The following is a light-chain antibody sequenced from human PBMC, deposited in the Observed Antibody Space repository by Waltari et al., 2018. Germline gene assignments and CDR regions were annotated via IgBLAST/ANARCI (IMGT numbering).Light chain of an antibody. CDR1: SSNIGTNL. Sequence: QPPSASGTPGQRVTISCSGSSSNIGTNLVNWYQQLPGKAPKLLVYRNDQRPSGVPDRFSGSKSGTSASLAISGLQSEDEADYYCAAWDDSLSGHWVFGGGTKVTVL. CDR2: RND. CDR3: AAWDDSLSGHWV. V-gene: IGLV1-44*01. J-gene: IGLJ2*01.